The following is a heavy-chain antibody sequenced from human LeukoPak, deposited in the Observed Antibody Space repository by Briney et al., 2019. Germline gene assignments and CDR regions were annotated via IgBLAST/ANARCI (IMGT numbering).Heavy chain of an antibody. D-gene: IGHD3-16*01. V-gene: IGHV3-7*01. Sequence: GGSLRLSCAAAGFTFSSYWMSWVRQAAGKGLEWVANIKQDGSEKYYVDSVKGRFTISRDKAKNSLYLQMNSLRAEDTAVYYCARDPPFGGLVDYWGQGTLVTVSS. CDR2: IKQDGSEK. J-gene: IGHJ4*02. CDR3: ARDPPFGGLVDY. CDR1: GFTFSSYW.